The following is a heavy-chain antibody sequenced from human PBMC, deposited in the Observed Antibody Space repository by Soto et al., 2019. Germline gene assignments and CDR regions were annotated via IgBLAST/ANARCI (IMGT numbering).Heavy chain of an antibody. J-gene: IGHJ5*02. D-gene: IGHD4-4*01. CDR3: ARLNSNCVKRSHWFDP. V-gene: IGHV4-59*01. CDR2: ITYSGIT. Sequence: PSETLSLTCTVSGGSISYDYWSWIRQPPGKGLEWIGYITYSGITSYNPSLKSRVTISLDTSENQFSLKLSSVTAADTALYFCARLNSNCVKRSHWFDPWGLGTLVTVSS. CDR1: GGSISYDY.